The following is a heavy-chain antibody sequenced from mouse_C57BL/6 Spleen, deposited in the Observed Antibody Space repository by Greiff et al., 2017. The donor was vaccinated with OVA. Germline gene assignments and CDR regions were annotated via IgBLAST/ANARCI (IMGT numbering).Heavy chain of an antibody. J-gene: IGHJ4*01. V-gene: IGHV1-42*01. CDR1: GYSFTGYY. CDR2: INPSTGGT. Sequence: QLQQSGPELVKPGASVKISCKASGYSFTGYYMNWVKQSPEKSLEWIGEINPSTGGTTYNQKFKAKATLTVDKSSSTAYMQLKSLTSEDSAVYYCARQLRLRGMDYWGQGTSVTVSS. CDR3: ARQLRLRGMDY. D-gene: IGHD3-2*02.